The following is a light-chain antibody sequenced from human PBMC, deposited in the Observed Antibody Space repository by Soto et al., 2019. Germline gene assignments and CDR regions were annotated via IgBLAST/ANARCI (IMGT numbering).Light chain of an antibody. CDR3: SSYAGSNNYV. J-gene: IGLJ1*01. Sequence: QSALTQPPSASGSPGQSVTISCTGTSSDVGGYNFVSWYQHHPGKAPKLIIYEVTKRPSGVPDRFSGSKSGNTASLTVSGLQAEDEADYYCSSYAGSNNYVFVTGTKLTVL. CDR2: EVT. CDR1: SSDVGGYNF. V-gene: IGLV2-8*01.